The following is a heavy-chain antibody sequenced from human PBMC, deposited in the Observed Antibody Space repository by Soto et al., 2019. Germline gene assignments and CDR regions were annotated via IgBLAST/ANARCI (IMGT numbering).Heavy chain of an antibody. CDR2: MYYSGSS. V-gene: IGHV4-39*01. CDR3: ATHFLHGTYPDYLES. Sequence: HKPPAKGLEWIGSMYYSGSSYYNPSLKSRVTMSADTSKNQFSLNLNSVTAADTAVYYCATHFLHGTYPDYLESWGQGALVIV. J-gene: IGHJ4*02. D-gene: IGHD1-1*01.